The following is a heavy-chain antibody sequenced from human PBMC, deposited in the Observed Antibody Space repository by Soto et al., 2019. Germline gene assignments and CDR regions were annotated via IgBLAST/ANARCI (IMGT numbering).Heavy chain of an antibody. Sequence: GGSLRLSCAASGFTFSSYWRSWVRQAPGKGLEWVANIKQDGSEKYYVDSVKGRFTISRDNAKNSLYLQMNSLRAEDTAVYYCARGVRVLRFLESLIPRHSVLGSDYYYYYGMDVWGQGTTVTVSS. CDR1: GFTFSSYW. J-gene: IGHJ6*02. D-gene: IGHD3-3*01. CDR3: ARGVRVLRFLESLIPRHSVLGSDYYYYYGMDV. V-gene: IGHV3-7*01. CDR2: IKQDGSEK.